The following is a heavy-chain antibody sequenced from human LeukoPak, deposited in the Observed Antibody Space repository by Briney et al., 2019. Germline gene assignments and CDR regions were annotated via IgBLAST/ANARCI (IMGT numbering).Heavy chain of an antibody. CDR3: AKGGGSYYVYFDY. Sequence: GGSLRLSCAASGFTFSSYGMHWVRQAPGKGLEWVAFIRYDGSNKYYADSVKGRFTISRDNSKNTLYLQMNSLRAEDTAVYDCAKGGGSYYVYFDYWGQGTLVTVSS. V-gene: IGHV3-30*02. D-gene: IGHD1-26*01. CDR2: IRYDGSNK. CDR1: GFTFSSYG. J-gene: IGHJ4*02.